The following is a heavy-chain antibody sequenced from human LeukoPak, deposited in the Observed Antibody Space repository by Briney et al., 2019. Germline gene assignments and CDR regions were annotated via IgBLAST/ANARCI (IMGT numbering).Heavy chain of an antibody. V-gene: IGHV4-34*12. D-gene: IGHD2-2*01. CDR2: IIHSGST. CDR3: ARVRPIVVVPANTRFDY. J-gene: IGHJ4*02. Sequence: PSETLSLTCAVYGGSFSGYYWSWIRQPPGKGLEWLGEIIHSGSTNYNPSLKSRVTISVDTSKNQFSLKLSSVTAADTAVYYCARVRPIVVVPANTRFDYWGQGTLVSVSS. CDR1: GGSFSGYY.